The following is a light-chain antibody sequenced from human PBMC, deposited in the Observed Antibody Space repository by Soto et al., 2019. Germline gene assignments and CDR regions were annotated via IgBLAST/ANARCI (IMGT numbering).Light chain of an antibody. J-gene: IGKJ2*01. V-gene: IGKV3-20*01. CDR2: GAS. Sequence: EIVLTQSPGTLSLSPGERATLSCRASQSVKSSYLAWYRLKAGQAPRLLIYGASSRATGIPDRFSGSGSGTDFTLTIRRLEPEDFAVYYCHQYGSSPPRTFGQGNKLEIK. CDR3: HQYGSSPPRT. CDR1: QSVKSSY.